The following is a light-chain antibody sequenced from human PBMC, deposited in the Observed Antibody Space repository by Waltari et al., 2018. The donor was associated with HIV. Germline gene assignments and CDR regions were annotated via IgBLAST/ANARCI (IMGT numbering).Light chain of an antibody. CDR1: SFNIGRNF. CDR3: AAWDDSLSGSYV. V-gene: IGLV1-47*01. J-gene: IGLJ1*01. CDR2: RDN. Sequence: QSVLTQPPSASGTPGQRVIVSCSGSSFNIGRNFVSWYQQLPGTAPKVLIFRDNRRPSGVPDRFSGSKSGAAASLAISGLRSEDEADYYCAAWDDSLSGSYVFGPGTKVTVL.